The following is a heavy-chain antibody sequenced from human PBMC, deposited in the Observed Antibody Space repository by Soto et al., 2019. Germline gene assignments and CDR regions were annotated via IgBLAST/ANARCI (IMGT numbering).Heavy chain of an antibody. Sequence: GGSLRLSCAASGFPFSSYGMHWVRQAPGKGLEWVAVIWYDGSNKYYADSVKGRFTISRDNSKNTLYLQMNSLRAEDTAVYYCARDRSGDGAFDIWGQGTMVTVSS. V-gene: IGHV3-33*01. CDR3: ARDRSGDGAFDI. CDR1: GFPFSSYG. CDR2: IWYDGSNK. J-gene: IGHJ3*02. D-gene: IGHD5-12*01.